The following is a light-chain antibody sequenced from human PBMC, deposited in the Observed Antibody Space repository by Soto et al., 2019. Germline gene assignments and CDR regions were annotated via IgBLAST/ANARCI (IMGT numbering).Light chain of an antibody. V-gene: IGKV3-20*01. Sequence: ETVLTQSPGTLSLSPGERATLSCRARESLSGSYLAWYQHKPGQAPKLLIYGASSRATGIPDRFSGSGSGTDFTLTISRLEPEDFAVYYCQQYGSSWFSFGQGTKLEIK. CDR1: ESLSGSY. J-gene: IGKJ2*01. CDR2: GAS. CDR3: QQYGSSWFS.